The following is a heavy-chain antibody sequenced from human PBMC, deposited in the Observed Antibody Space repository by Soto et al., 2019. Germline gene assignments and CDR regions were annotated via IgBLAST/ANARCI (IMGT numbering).Heavy chain of an antibody. V-gene: IGHV3-53*01. Sequence: GGSLRLSCGAFVLTISCKKYVAWVRQAPGKGLEWVSGLYDVDGSFYADSVRGRFTTSSDSSKTTVYLQMNDLRPDDTAVYYCATWHEREHAYDVWGQGTTVTVSS. J-gene: IGHJ3*01. CDR2: LYDVDGS. CDR3: ATWHEREHAYDV. D-gene: IGHD1-1*01. CDR1: VLTISCKKY.